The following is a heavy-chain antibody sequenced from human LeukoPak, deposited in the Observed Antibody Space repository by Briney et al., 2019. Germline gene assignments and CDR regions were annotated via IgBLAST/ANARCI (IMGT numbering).Heavy chain of an antibody. V-gene: IGHV3-30-3*01. CDR2: ISYNGNNK. Sequence: PGGSLRLSCAASGFTFRSYAMHWVRQAPGKGLEWVAVISYNGNNKYYADSVKGRFTISRDNSKNTLYLQMNSLRAEDTAVYYCAREAEGNDYWGQGTLVTVSS. D-gene: IGHD2-15*01. CDR3: AREAEGNDY. J-gene: IGHJ4*02. CDR1: GFTFRSYA.